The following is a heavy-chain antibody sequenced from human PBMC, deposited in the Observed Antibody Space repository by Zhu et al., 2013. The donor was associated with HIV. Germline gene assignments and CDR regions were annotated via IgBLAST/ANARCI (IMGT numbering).Heavy chain of an antibody. CDR1: GYTFTSYA. V-gene: IGHV1-3*01. CDR2: INAGNGNT. CDR3: ARDDYGSGSLYYYYYGMDV. J-gene: IGHJ6*02. Sequence: QVQLVQSGAEVKKPGASVKVSCKASGYTFTSYAMHWVRQAPGQRLEWMGWINAGNGNTKYSQKFQGRVTITRDTSASTAYMELSSLRSEDTAVYYCARDDYGSGSLYYYYYGMDVWGQGTTVTVSS. D-gene: IGHD3-10*01.